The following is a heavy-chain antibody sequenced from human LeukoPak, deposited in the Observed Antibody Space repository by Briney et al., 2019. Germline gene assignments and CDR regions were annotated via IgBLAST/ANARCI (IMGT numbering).Heavy chain of an antibody. CDR2: IWYDGSNK. CDR1: GFTFRSYA. CDR3: ARDRLEAVTDDDYFDY. J-gene: IGHJ4*02. V-gene: IGHV3-33*08. Sequence: ARSLRLSCADSGFTFRSYAMNWVRQAPGKGPEWVALIWYDGSNKYYGDSVKGRFTISRDNSKNTVYLQMNSLRAEDTGVYYCARDRLEAVTDDDYFDYWGQGTLVTVSS. D-gene: IGHD2-21*02.